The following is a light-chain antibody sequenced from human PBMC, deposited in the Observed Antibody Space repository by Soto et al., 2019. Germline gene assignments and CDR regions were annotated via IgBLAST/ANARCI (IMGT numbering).Light chain of an antibody. V-gene: IGKV1-5*03. CDR2: KAS. Sequence: DVQMTQSPSTMSESVGDRVTITCRASQSISSWLAWYQQKPGKAPKLLIYKASSLESGVPSRFSGSGYGTEFTLTISSLQPDDFTTYYCQQYNSNSRTFGQGTKVEIK. J-gene: IGKJ1*01. CDR3: QQYNSNSRT. CDR1: QSISSW.